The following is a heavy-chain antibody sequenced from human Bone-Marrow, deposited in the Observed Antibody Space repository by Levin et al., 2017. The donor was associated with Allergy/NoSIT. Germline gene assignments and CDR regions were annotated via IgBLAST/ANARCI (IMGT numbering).Heavy chain of an antibody. CDR2: IHYSGGV. J-gene: IGHJ4*02. CDR1: GGSFSSYY. CDR3: ARVTSGWLGPAYFDS. Sequence: PSETLSLTCTVSGGSFSSYYWSWIRQSPGRGLEWVGYIHYSGGVAYNPSLETRVTISVDRPKEQFSLRLNSLTAADTAVYYCARVTSGWLGPAYFDSWGQGIRVTVSS. D-gene: IGHD6-19*01. V-gene: IGHV4-59*03.